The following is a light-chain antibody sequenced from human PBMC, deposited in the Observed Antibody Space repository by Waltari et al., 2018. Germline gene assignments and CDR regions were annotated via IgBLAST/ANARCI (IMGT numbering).Light chain of an antibody. CDR1: RSVSSY. CDR2: DAS. V-gene: IGKV3-11*01. Sequence: EIVLTQSPATLSLSPGERATLSCRASRSVSSYLGWYQQTPGQAPRLRINDASNRATGIPARCNGSGSGTNFTLTISSLEPEDFAVYDSQQRSYWLPRFGQGTRREMK. CDR3: QQRSYWLPR. J-gene: IGKJ5*01.